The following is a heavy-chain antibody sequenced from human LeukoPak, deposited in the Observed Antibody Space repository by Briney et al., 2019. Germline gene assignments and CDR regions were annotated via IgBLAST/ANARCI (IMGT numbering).Heavy chain of an antibody. D-gene: IGHD3-10*01. V-gene: IGHV4-34*01. CDR2: INHSGST. CDR1: GGSFGGYY. CDR3: ARRKTMVRGVIYGGSFDY. Sequence: SETLSLTCAVYGGSFGGYYWSWIRQPPGKGLEWIGEINHSGSTNYNPSLKSRVTISVDTSKNQFSLKLSSVTAADTAVYYCARRKTMVRGVIYGGSFDYWGQGTLVTVSS. J-gene: IGHJ4*02.